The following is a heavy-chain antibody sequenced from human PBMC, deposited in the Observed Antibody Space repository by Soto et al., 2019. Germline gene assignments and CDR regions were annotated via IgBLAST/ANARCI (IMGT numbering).Heavy chain of an antibody. V-gene: IGHV3-30*18. CDR2: ISYDGSNK. J-gene: IGHJ6*02. Sequence: GGSLRLSCAASGFTFSSYGMHWVRQAPGKGLEWVAVISYDGSNKYYADSVKGRFTISRDNSKNTLYLQMNSLRAEDTAVYYCAKDSRVVVTAIQYYYYYGMDVWGQGTTVTAP. CDR1: GFTFSSYG. CDR3: AKDSRVVVTAIQYYYYYGMDV. D-gene: IGHD2-21*02.